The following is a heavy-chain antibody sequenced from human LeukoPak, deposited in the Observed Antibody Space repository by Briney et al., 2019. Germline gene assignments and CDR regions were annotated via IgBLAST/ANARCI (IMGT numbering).Heavy chain of an antibody. Sequence: GGSLRLSCAASGFTFSSYAMSWVRQAPGKGLEWVSAISGSGGSTYYADSVKGRFTISRDNSKNTLYLQMNSLRAEDTAVYYCAESRRDGYNFGYYFDYWGQGTLVTVSS. CDR2: ISGSGGST. CDR1: GFTFSSYA. V-gene: IGHV3-23*01. J-gene: IGHJ4*02. D-gene: IGHD5-24*01. CDR3: AESRRDGYNFGYYFDY.